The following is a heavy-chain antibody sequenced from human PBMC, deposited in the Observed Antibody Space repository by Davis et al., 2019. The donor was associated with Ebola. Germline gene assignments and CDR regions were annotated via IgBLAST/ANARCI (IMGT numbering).Heavy chain of an antibody. CDR2: IYYSGST. CDR3: ASTYGAGSYWYFEH. Sequence: SETLSLTCTVSGGSISSYYWSWIRQPPGKGLEWIGYIYYSGSTNYNPYLKSRVTISLDTSNNQFSLKLTSVTAADTAVYYCASTYGAGSYWYFEHWGQGALITVSS. V-gene: IGHV4-59*01. D-gene: IGHD3-10*01. J-gene: IGHJ4*02. CDR1: GGSISSYY.